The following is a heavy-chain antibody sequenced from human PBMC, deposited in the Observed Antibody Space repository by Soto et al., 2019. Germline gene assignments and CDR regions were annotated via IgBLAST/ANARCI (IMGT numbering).Heavy chain of an antibody. CDR1: CGSISSGGYS. CDR3: AREMNYDFWSGSFYY. D-gene: IGHD3-3*01. V-gene: IGHV4-30-2*01. Sequence: SETLSLTCAVSCGSISSGGYSWSWIRQPPGKGLEWIGYIYHSGSTYYNPSLKSRVTISVDRSKNQFSLKLSSVTAADTAVYYCAREMNYDFWSGSFYYWGQGTLVTVSS. CDR2: IYHSGST. J-gene: IGHJ4*02.